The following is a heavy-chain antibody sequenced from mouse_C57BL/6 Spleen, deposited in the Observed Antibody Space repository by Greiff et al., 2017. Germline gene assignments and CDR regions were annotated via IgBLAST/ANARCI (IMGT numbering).Heavy chain of an antibody. D-gene: IGHD2-2*01. J-gene: IGHJ2*01. V-gene: IGHV5-17*01. CDR3: ASEVRYFDY. Sequence: EVQVVESGGGLVKPGGSLKLSCAASGFTFSEYGMHWVRQAPEKGLEWVAYISSGSSTIYYADTLKGRFTISRDNSNNTLCLQIASLRSENPAMYYCASEVRYFDYWGQGTTLTVSS. CDR1: GFTFSEYG. CDR2: ISSGSSTI.